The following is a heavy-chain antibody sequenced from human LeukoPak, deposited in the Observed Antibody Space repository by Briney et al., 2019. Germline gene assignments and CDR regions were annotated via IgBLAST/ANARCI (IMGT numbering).Heavy chain of an antibody. CDR2: IYSGGST. V-gene: IGHV3-66*01. J-gene: IGHJ4*02. Sequence: GGSLRLSCAASGFAVSSNYKSWVRQAPGKGLEWVSVIYSGGSTYYVDSVKGRFTISRDNSKNTLYLQMNSLRAEDTAVYYCARDRPAEYSSSYRILGYWGQGTLVTVSS. D-gene: IGHD6-6*01. CDR3: ARDRPAEYSSSYRILGY. CDR1: GFAVSSNY.